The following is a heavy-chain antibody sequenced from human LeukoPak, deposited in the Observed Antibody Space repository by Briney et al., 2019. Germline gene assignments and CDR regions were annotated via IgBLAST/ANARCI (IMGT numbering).Heavy chain of an antibody. V-gene: IGHV4-4*07. D-gene: IGHD3-3*01. CDR2: IYTSGST. CDR1: GGSISSYY. J-gene: IGHJ4*02. CDR3: ARNTLEWSQYYVDY. Sequence: SETLSLTCTVSGGSISSYYWSWIRQPAGKGLEWIGRIYTSGSTNYNPSLKSRVTMSVDTSKNQFSLKLSSVTAADTAVYYCARNTLEWSQYYVDYWGQGTLVTVSS.